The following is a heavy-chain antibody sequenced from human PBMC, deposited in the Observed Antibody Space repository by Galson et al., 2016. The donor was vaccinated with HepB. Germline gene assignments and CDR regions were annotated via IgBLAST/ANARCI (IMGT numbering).Heavy chain of an antibody. V-gene: IGHV3-33*01. J-gene: IGHJ6*02. CDR2: IWYDGSNK. D-gene: IGHD4-23*01. CDR3: ARYSDYRGEYYFFGMDV. Sequence: SLRLSCAASGFSITNYGLHWVRQAPGKGLEWVAIIWYDGSNKYYADSARGRVTISRDNSKNTLYLQMNSLRAEDTAAYYCARYSDYRGEYYFFGMDVWGQGTTVTVSS. CDR1: GFSITNYG.